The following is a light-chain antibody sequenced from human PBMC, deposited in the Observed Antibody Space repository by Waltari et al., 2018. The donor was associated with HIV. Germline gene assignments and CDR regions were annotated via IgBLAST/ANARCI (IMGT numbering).Light chain of an antibody. CDR2: RND. V-gene: IGLV1-44*01. CDR3: ASWDDNLNHWV. Sequence: QSVLTQTPSASRAPGQQILMSCSGTNSNVGNNFFSWFQQVSGGAPKLVIYRNDQRPSGVPSRFSAAKSGSTASLAIAGLQSDDEAEYFCASWDDNLNHWVVGGGTKLTV. J-gene: IGLJ3*02. CDR1: NSNVGNNF.